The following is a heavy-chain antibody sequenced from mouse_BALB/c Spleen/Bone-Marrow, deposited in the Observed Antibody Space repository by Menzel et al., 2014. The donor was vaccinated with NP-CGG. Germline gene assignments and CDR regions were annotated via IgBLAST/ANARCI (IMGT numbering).Heavy chain of an antibody. D-gene: IGHD2-14*01. J-gene: IGHJ4*01. CDR1: GFSLTSYG. CDR3: AKIGTTTGAMDY. V-gene: IGHV2-5*01. Sequence: QVQLKESGPGLVQPSQSLSITCTVSGFSLTSYGVHWVRQSPGKGPEWLGVIWRGGSTDYNAAFMSRLSITKDNSKSQVFFKMNSLQADDTAIYYCAKIGTTTGAMDYWGQGTSVTVSS. CDR2: IWRGGST.